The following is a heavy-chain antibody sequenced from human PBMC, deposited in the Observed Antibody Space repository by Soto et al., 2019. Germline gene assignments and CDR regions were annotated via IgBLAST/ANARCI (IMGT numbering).Heavy chain of an antibody. D-gene: IGHD4-17*01. CDR3: SRGDYLNGLDV. CDR1: GYIFTNYV. CDR2: ISAYNDNT. J-gene: IGHJ6*02. V-gene: IGHV1-18*01. Sequence: ASVKVSCKASGYIFTNYVFNWVRQAPGQGPEWMGWISAYNDNTGSAQKFQGRVTMTTDTSTVTAYMELRSLRSDDTAVYYCSRGDYLNGLDVWGQGTTVTVSS.